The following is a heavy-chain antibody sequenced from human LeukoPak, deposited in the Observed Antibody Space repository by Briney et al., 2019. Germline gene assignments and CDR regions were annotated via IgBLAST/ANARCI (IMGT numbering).Heavy chain of an antibody. D-gene: IGHD5-24*01. CDR1: GGSISSSSYY. V-gene: IGHV4-39*01. J-gene: IGHJ4*02. CDR3: ARGPHPGGAGYNLVDH. CDR2: ISYRGTT. Sequence: PSETLSLTCTVSGGSISSSSYYWGWIRQPPGKGLQWIGSISYRGTTFYNPSLKSRVTISADTSKNQFFLRVSSVTAADTAVYYCARGPHPGGAGYNLVDHWGQGTLVTVSP.